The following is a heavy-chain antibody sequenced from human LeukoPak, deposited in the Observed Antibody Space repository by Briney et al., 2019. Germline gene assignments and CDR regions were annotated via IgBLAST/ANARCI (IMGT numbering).Heavy chain of an antibody. CDR2: VNHSGST. V-gene: IGHV4-34*01. Sequence: SETLSLTCAVYGGSFSGYYWSWIRQPPGKGLEWIGEVNHSGSTNYNPSLKSRVTISVDTSKNQFSLKLSSVTAADTAVYYCARIGGATVTTFRPYYYYMDVWGKGTTVTVSS. CDR1: GGSFSGYY. CDR3: ARIGGATVTTFRPYYYYMDV. J-gene: IGHJ6*03. D-gene: IGHD4-17*01.